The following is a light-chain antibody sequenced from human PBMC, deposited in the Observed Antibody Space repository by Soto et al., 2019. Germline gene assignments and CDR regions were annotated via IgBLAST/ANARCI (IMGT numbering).Light chain of an antibody. CDR1: SSDVGGYNY. Sequence: QSVLTQPASVSGSPGQSITISCTGTSSDVGGYNYVSWYQQHPGKAPKLMIYDVSNRPSGVSNRFSGSKSGNTASLTISGLQSEDEADYYCSSYTSRTLLVFGTGTKLTVL. CDR2: DVS. J-gene: IGLJ1*01. CDR3: SSYTSRTLLV. V-gene: IGLV2-14*01.